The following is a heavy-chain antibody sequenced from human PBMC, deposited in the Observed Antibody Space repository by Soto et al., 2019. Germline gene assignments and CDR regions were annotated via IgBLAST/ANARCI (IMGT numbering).Heavy chain of an antibody. V-gene: IGHV1-2*02. CDR3: ARGGAIVAAGTRVYLYNAMDV. CDR1: GYTFTGYY. CDR2: VNPNSGDT. J-gene: IGHJ6*02. D-gene: IGHD1-26*01. Sequence: ASVKVSCKASGYTFTGYYVHWVRQAPGQGLEWMGWVNPNSGDTYLAQRFQGRVTMNRDTSIGTAYMELRGLTSDDTAEYYCARGGAIVAAGTRVYLYNAMDVWGQGTTVTVSS.